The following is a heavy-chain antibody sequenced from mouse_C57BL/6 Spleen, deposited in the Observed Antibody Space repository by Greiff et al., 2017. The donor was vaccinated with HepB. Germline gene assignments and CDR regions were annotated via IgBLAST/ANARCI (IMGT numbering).Heavy chain of an antibody. V-gene: IGHV1-69*01. CDR1: GYTFTSYW. J-gene: IGHJ3*01. Sequence: QVQLQQPGAELVMPGASVKLSCKASGYTFTSYWMHWVKQRPGQGLEWIGEIDPSDSYTNYNQKFKGKSTLTVDKSSSTAYMQLSSLTSEDSAVYYCARLGYLDVGFAYWGQGTLVTVSA. D-gene: IGHD2-14*01. CDR3: ARLGYLDVGFAY. CDR2: IDPSDSYT.